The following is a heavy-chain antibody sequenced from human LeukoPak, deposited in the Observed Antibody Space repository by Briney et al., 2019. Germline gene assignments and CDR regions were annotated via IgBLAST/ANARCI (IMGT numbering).Heavy chain of an antibody. CDR1: GFTFSSYS. Sequence: PGGSLRLSCAASGFTFSSYSMNWVRQAPGKGLEWVSYISSSSSTIYYADSVKGRFTISRDNAKNSLYLQMNSLRAEDTAVYYCARGVPNQWLVHDAFDIWGQGTMVTVSS. CDR2: ISSSSSTI. V-gene: IGHV3-48*04. J-gene: IGHJ3*02. CDR3: ARGVPNQWLVHDAFDI. D-gene: IGHD6-19*01.